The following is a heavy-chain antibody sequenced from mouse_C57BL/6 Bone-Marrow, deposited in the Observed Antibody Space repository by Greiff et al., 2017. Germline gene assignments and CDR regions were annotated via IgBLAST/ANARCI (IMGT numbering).Heavy chain of an antibody. CDR3: ARDFYGDYYAMDY. J-gene: IGHJ4*01. CDR1: GYTFTSYW. CDR2: IDPSDSET. D-gene: IGHD2-13*01. Sequence: QVQLQQPGAELVRPGSSVKLSCKASGYTFTSYWMHWVKQRPIQGLEWIGNIDPSDSETHYNQKFKDKATLTVDKSSSTAYMQLSSLTSEDSAVDYCARDFYGDYYAMDYWGQGTSVTVSS. V-gene: IGHV1-52*01.